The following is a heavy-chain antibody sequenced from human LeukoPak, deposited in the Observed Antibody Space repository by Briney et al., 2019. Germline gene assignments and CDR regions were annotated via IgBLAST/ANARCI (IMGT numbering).Heavy chain of an antibody. CDR1: GGSISSYY. V-gene: IGHV4-59*01. D-gene: IGHD3-3*01. J-gene: IGHJ6*03. CDR2: ILYSGST. Sequence: SETLSLTCTVSGGSISSYYWSWIRQPPGKGLEWIGYILYSGSTDYNPSLKSRVTISVDTSKNQFSLKLSSVTAADTAVYYCARDIHASPNYDFWIGLDYYYYMDVWGKGTTVTVSS. CDR3: ARDIHASPNYDFWIGLDYYYYMDV.